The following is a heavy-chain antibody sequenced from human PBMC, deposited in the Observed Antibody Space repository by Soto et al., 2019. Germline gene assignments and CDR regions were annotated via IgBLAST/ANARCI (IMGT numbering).Heavy chain of an antibody. CDR2: ISYDGSNK. Sequence: GGSLRLSCAASGFTFSSYAMHWVRQAPGKGLEWVAVISYDGSNKYYADSVKGRFTISRDNSKNTLYLQMNSRRAEDTAVYYCAREWGIVGATAFDYWGQGTLVTVSS. V-gene: IGHV3-30*04. D-gene: IGHD1-26*01. CDR3: AREWGIVGATAFDY. J-gene: IGHJ4*02. CDR1: GFTFSSYA.